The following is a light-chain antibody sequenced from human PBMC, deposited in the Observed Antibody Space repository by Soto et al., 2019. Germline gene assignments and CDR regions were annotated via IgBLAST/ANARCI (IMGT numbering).Light chain of an antibody. Sequence: DIQMTQAPSSLSASVGDRVTITCRASQSISSYLNWYQQKPWKAPKLLIYAASSLQSGVPSRFSGSGSVTDFTLTISSLQPEDFATYYCQHSYSTPPYTFGQGTKLEIK. CDR2: AAS. V-gene: IGKV1-39*01. CDR3: QHSYSTPPYT. J-gene: IGKJ2*01. CDR1: QSISSY.